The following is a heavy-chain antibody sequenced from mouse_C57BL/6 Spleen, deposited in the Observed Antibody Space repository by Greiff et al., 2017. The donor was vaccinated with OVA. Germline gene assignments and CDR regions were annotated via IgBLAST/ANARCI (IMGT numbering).Heavy chain of an antibody. CDR1: GYTFTSYW. CDR2: IYPGSGST. Sequence: QVQLQQPGAELVKPGASVKMSCKASGYTFTSYWITWVKQRPGQGLEWIGDIYPGSGSTNYNEKFKSKATLTVDTSSSTAYMQLSSLTSEDSAVYYCAREENYYGSSLDYWGQGTTLTVSS. D-gene: IGHD1-1*01. J-gene: IGHJ2*01. CDR3: AREENYYGSSLDY. V-gene: IGHV1-55*01.